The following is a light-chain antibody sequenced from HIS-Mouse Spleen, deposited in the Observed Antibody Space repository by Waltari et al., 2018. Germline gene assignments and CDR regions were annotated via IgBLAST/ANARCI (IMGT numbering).Light chain of an antibody. Sequence: QSALTQPASVSGSPGQSITISCPGTRTDVGCYNLFAWDQQHPGKAPKLMIYEGSKRPSGVSNRFSGSKSGNTASLTISGLQAEDEADYYCCSYAGSSTWVFGGGTKLTVL. CDR1: RTDVGCYNL. V-gene: IGLV2-23*01. CDR2: EGS. CDR3: CSYAGSSTWV. J-gene: IGLJ3*02.